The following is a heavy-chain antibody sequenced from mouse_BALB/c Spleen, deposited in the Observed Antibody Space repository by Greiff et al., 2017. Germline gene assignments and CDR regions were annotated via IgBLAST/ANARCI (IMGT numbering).Heavy chain of an antibody. CDR2: ILPGSGST. J-gene: IGHJ3*01. CDR3: ARSTMITGEFAY. D-gene: IGHD2-4*01. V-gene: IGHV1-9*01. Sequence: VQLQQSGAELMKPGASVKISCKATGYTFSSYWIEWVKQRPGHGLEWIGEILPGSGSTNYNEKFKGKATFTADTSSNTAYMQLSSLTSEDSAVYNCARSTMITGEFAYWGEGTLVTVSA. CDR1: GYTFSSYW.